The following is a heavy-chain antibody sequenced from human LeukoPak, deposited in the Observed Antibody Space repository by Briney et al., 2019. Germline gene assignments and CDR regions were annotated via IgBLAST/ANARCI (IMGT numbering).Heavy chain of an antibody. CDR1: GFTFSSYD. J-gene: IGHJ5*02. CDR2: IGTAGDT. D-gene: IGHD6-13*01. V-gene: IGHV3-13*01. CDR3: ARGAVLGSSNWYNWFDP. Sequence: SGGSLRLSCAASGFTFSSYDMHWVRQATGKGLEWVSAIGTAGDTYYAGSVKGRFTISRENAKNSLYLQMNSLRAGDTAVYYCARGAVLGSSNWYNWFDPWGQGTLVTVSS.